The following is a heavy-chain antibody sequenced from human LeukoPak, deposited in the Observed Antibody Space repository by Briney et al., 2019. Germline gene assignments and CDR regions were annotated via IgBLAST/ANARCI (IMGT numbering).Heavy chain of an antibody. CDR1: GGSISSYY. D-gene: IGHD3-10*01. Sequence: TSETLSLTCTVSGGSISSYYWSWIPQPPGKGLEWIGYIYYSGSTNYNPSLKSRVTISVDTSKNQFSLKLSSVTAADTAVYYCARNIWFGESADAFDIWGQGTMVTVSS. J-gene: IGHJ3*02. V-gene: IGHV4-59*01. CDR2: IYYSGST. CDR3: ARNIWFGESADAFDI.